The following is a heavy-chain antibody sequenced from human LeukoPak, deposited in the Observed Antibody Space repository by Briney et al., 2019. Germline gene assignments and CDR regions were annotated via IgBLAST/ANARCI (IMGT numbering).Heavy chain of an antibody. D-gene: IGHD6-19*01. CDR2: IGEDGSEK. V-gene: IGHV3-7*01. CDR3: ARAGSRGSVDF. CDR1: GFSFSRYW. Sequence: GSLRLSCPASGFSFSRYWMSWVRQAPGKGLGWVANIGEDGSEKYYVDSVEGRFTISRDNVKNSLYLQMNSLRAEDTAVYFCARAGSRGSVDFWGQGTLVTVSS. J-gene: IGHJ4*02.